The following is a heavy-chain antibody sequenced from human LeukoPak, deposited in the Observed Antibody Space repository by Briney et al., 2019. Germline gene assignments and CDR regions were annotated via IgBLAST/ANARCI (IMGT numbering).Heavy chain of an antibody. J-gene: IGHJ3*02. CDR1: GFTFSSYT. V-gene: IGHV3-23*01. CDR3: AKDRTSGWPAAFDI. CDR2: ISGSGGST. D-gene: IGHD6-19*01. Sequence: PGGSLRLPCAASGFTFSSYTMSWVRHAPGEGLEWVSAISGSGGSTYYADSVKCGFTISRDNSKNTLYLQMTSLRAEDTAVYYCAKDRTSGWPAAFDIWGQGTMVTVSS.